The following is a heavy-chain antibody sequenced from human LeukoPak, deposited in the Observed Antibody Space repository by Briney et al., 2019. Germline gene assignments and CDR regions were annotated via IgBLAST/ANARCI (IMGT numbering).Heavy chain of an antibody. CDR1: GFTFSNYG. V-gene: IGHV3-33*06. CDR3: AKDRGVAAHLDY. CDR2: IWFDGTNK. D-gene: IGHD5-12*01. Sequence: GRSLRLSCAASGFTFSNYGMHWVRQAPGKGLEWVAVIWFDGTNKYYADSVRGRFTISRDNSKNTLYLQMSSLRAEDTAVYYCAKDRGVAAHLDYWGQGTLVTVSS. J-gene: IGHJ4*02.